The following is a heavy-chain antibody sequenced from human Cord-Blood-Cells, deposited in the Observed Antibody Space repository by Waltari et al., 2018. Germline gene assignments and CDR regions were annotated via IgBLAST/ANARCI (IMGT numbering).Heavy chain of an antibody. Sequence: QVQLQESGPGLVKPSQTLSLTCTVSGGSISSGGYYWSWIRQHPGKGLEWIGYIYYSGSTYYNPSLKSRVTISVDTSKNQFSLKLSSVTAADTAVYYCARVPSSPSLYCSSTSYINWFDPWGQGTLVTVSS. CDR1: GGSISSGGYY. J-gene: IGHJ5*02. V-gene: IGHV4-31*03. CDR3: ARVPSSPSLYCSSTSYINWFDP. CDR2: IYYSGST. D-gene: IGHD2-2*01.